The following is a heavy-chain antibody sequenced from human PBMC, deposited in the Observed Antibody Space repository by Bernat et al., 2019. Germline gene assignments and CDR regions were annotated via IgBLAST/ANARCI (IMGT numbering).Heavy chain of an antibody. V-gene: IGHV3-74*01. CDR3: AREFVTIFGVNYYQYGMDV. D-gene: IGHD3-3*01. CDR1: GFTFSSYW. J-gene: IGHJ6*02. Sequence: EVQLVESGGGLVQPGGSLRLSGAASGFTFSSYWMHWVRQAPGKGLVWVSRINSDGSGTRYADSVKGRFTISRDNAKKTLDLQMNSLRAEDTAVYYCAREFVTIFGVNYYQYGMDVWGQGTTVTVSS. CDR2: INSDGSGT.